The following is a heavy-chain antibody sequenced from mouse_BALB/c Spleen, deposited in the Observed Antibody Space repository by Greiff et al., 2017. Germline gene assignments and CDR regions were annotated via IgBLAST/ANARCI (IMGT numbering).Heavy chain of an antibody. V-gene: IGHV1-80*01. CDR3: ARYQTGIAMDY. CDR1: GYAFSSYW. D-gene: IGHD4-1*01. CDR2: IYPGDGDT. Sequence: VQLQQSGAELVRPGSSVKISCKASGYAFSSYWMNWVKQRPGQGLEWIGQIYPGDGDTNYNGKFKGKATLTADKSSSTAYMQLSSLTSEDSAVYFCARYQTGIAMDYWGQGTSVTVSS. J-gene: IGHJ4*01.